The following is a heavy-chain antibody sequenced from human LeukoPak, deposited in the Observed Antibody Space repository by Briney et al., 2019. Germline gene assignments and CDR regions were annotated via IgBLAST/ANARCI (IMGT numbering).Heavy chain of an antibody. CDR3: TTGLHYYYDF. CDR2: IKKKIDGGTT. V-gene: IGHV3-15*05. Sequence: XXPGKGXXXXXRIKKKIDGGTTDFAAPVKGRFTISKDESKNTFYLHMNSLKIEDTAVYYCTTGLHYYYDFWGQGVPVTVSS. D-gene: IGHD4-11*01. J-gene: IGHJ4*02.